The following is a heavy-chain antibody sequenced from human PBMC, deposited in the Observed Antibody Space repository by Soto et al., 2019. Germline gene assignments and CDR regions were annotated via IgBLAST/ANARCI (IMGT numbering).Heavy chain of an antibody. V-gene: IGHV1-69*01. J-gene: IGHJ6*02. CDR3: ARSQGSSTSLELYYYYYYGMDV. Sequence: SVEVSCKASGGAFSSYASSCVRQATGQGLEWMGGIIPISGTANYAQKFQGRVTITADESTSTAYMELSSLRSEDTAVYYCARSQGSSTSLELYYYYYYGMDVWGQGTTVNVSS. CDR2: IIPISGTA. D-gene: IGHD2-2*01. CDR1: GGAFSSYA.